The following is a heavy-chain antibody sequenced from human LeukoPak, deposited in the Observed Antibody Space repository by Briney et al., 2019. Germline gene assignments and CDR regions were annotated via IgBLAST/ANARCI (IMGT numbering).Heavy chain of an antibody. V-gene: IGHV4-39*02. CDR3: ARELRLLRHAFDI. CDR1: GGSISSSSYY. CDR2: IYYSGST. J-gene: IGHJ3*02. Sequence: SETLSLTCTVSGGSISSSSYYWGWIRQPPGKGLEWIGSIYYSGSTYYNPSLKSRVTISVDTSKNQFSLKLSSVTAADTAVYYCARELRLLRHAFDIWGQGTMVTVSS. D-gene: IGHD2-15*01.